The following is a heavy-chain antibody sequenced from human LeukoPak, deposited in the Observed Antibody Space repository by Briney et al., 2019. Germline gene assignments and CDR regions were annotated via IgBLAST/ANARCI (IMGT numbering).Heavy chain of an antibody. CDR3: AKDQYGGNPQYYFDY. V-gene: IGHV3-23*01. J-gene: IGHJ4*02. Sequence: PGGSLRLSCAASGFTFSSYAMSWVRQAPGKGLDWVSAIIGSGGNTYYADSVKGRFTISRDNSKNTLYLQMNSLRAEDTAVYYCAKDQYGGNPQYYFDYWGQGTLVTVSS. CDR2: IIGSGGNT. CDR1: GFTFSSYA. D-gene: IGHD4-23*01.